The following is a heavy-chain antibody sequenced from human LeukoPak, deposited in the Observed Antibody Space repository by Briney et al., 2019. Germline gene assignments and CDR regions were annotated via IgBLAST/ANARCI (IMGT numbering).Heavy chain of an antibody. CDR3: AKDLGGLWFGELLAFDY. CDR1: GFTFSSYA. CDR2: ISGSGGST. V-gene: IGHV3-23*01. Sequence: GGSLRLSCAASGFTFSSYAMSWVRQAPGKGLEWVSAISGSGGSTYYADSVKGRFTISRDNSKNTLYLQVNSLRAEDTAVYYCAKDLGGLWFGELLAFDYWGQGTLVTVSS. D-gene: IGHD3-10*01. J-gene: IGHJ4*02.